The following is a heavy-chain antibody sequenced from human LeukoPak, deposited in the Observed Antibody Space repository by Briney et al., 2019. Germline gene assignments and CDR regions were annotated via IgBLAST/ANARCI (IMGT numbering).Heavy chain of an antibody. D-gene: IGHD2-8*01. CDR1: GLHFYIYG. V-gene: IGHV3-30*02. CDR2: IPYDGSNK. J-gene: IGHJ4*02. Sequence: GGSLRLSCAVSGLHFYIYGMFWLRQAPGRGLEWMAYIPYDGSNKYYADSVNGRFTIARDNSKNTLYLQMNILRAEATAVYCCALIWVYATYDYWGQGTLVTASS. CDR3: ALIWVYATYDY.